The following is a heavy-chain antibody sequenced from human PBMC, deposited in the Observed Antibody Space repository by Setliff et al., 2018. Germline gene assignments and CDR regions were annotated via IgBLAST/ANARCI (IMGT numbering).Heavy chain of an antibody. V-gene: IGHV3-7*01. CDR3: ASGLLRGVVDY. CDR2: IKQDGSEK. CDR1: GFTFSSYR. D-gene: IGHD3-10*01. Sequence: GGSLRLSCAASGFTFSSYRMSWVRQAPGKGLEWVANIKQDGSEKYYVDSVKGRFTISRDNAKNSLYLQMNSLRAEDTAVYYCASGLLRGVVDYWGQGTLVTVSS. J-gene: IGHJ4*02.